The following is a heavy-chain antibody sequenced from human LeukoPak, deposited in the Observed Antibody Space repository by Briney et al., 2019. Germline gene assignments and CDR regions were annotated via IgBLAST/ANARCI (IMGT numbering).Heavy chain of an antibody. Sequence: GGSLRLSCAASGFTFSSYAMSWVRQAPGKGLEWVSAISGSGGSTYCADSVKGRFTISRDNSKNTLYLQMNSLRAEDTAVYYCARRAGAYSHPYDYWGQGTLVTVSS. CDR3: ARRAGAYSHPYDY. CDR2: ISGSGGST. J-gene: IGHJ4*02. D-gene: IGHD4/OR15-4a*01. CDR1: GFTFSSYA. V-gene: IGHV3-23*01.